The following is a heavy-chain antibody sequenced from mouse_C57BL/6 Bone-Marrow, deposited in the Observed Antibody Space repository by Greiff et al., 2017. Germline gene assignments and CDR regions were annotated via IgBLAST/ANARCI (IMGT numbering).Heavy chain of an antibody. CDR2: IDPSDSYT. D-gene: IGHD5-5*01. CDR1: GYTFTSYW. J-gene: IGHJ4*01. CDR3: ARKDYRWSMDY. V-gene: IGHV1-69*01. Sequence: QVQLQQSGAELVMPGASVKLSCKASGYTFTSYWMHWVKQRPGQGLEWIGEIDPSDSYTNYNQKFKGKSTLTVDKSSSTAYLQLSSLTSEDSADYSSARKDYRWSMDYWGQGTSVTVSS.